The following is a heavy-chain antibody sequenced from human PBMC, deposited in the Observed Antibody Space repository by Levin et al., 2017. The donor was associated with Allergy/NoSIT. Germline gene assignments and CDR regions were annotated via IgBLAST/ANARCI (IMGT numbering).Heavy chain of an antibody. CDR1: GFTFSSYA. J-gene: IGHJ6*02. V-gene: IGHV3-23*01. CDR2: ISATGGSI. D-gene: IGHD4-17*01. CDR3: AKDGHGDYQDYSSYVGMDV. Sequence: LAGGSLRLSCAASGFTFSSYAMSWVRQAPGKGLEWVSSISATGGSIYYADSVKGRFTFSRDNSKNTLYLQMNSLRAEDTAVYYCAKDGHGDYQDYSSYVGMDVWGQGTTVTVSS.